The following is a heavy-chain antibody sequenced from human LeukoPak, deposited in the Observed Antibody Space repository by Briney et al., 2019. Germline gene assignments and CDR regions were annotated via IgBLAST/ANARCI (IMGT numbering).Heavy chain of an antibody. V-gene: IGHV3-21*01. Sequence: PGGSLRLSCEASGFIFSTYSMIWVRQAPGKGLEWVSSITGSSNTYYADSVKGRFTISRDNAKNSLYLQMSSLRAEDTALYYCAKRAGESSGWAHFDYWGQGTLVTVSS. CDR1: GFIFSTYS. CDR2: ITGSSNT. D-gene: IGHD6-19*01. J-gene: IGHJ4*02. CDR3: AKRAGESSGWAHFDY.